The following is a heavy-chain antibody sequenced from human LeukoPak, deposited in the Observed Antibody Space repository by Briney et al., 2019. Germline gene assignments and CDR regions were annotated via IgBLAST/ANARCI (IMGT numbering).Heavy chain of an antibody. CDR3: AKDNPFLYGMDV. CDR2: IGASGDSA. V-gene: IGHV3-23*01. J-gene: IGHJ6*02. CDR1: GFTFSNFA. Sequence: PGRSLRLSCAASGFTFSNFAMNWVRQAPGKGLEWVSTIGASGDSAYYADSVKGRFTISRDNSKNTLYLQMNSLRAEDTAVYYCAKDNPFLYGMDVWGQGTTVTVSS.